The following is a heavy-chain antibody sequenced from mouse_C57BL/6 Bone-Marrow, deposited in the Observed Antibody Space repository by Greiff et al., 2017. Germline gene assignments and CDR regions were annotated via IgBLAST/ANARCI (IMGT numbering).Heavy chain of an antibody. Sequence: VQLQQPGAELVKPGASVKMSCKASGYTFTSYWITWVKQRPGQGLEWIGDIYPGCGSTNYNEKFKSKATLTVDTSSSTAYMQLSSLTSEDSAVYYCAGVTAVVPYFGYWGQGTTLTVSS. CDR2: IYPGCGST. D-gene: IGHD1-1*01. CDR3: AGVTAVVPYFGY. J-gene: IGHJ2*01. V-gene: IGHV1-55*01. CDR1: GYTFTSYW.